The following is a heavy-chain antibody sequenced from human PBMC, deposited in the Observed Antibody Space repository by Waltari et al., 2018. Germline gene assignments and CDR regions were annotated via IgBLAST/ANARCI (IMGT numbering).Heavy chain of an antibody. CDR3: ARDADSSGWFFDY. Sequence: EVQLVESGGGLVKPGGSLRLSCAASGFTFSSYSMNWVRQAQGKGLEWVSSISRSSSYIYDADSVKGRFTSSRDNAKNSLYLKMNSLRAEDTAVYYCARDADSSGWFFDYWGQGTLVTVSS. J-gene: IGHJ4*02. D-gene: IGHD6-19*01. V-gene: IGHV3-21*01. CDR2: ISRSSSYI. CDR1: GFTFSSYS.